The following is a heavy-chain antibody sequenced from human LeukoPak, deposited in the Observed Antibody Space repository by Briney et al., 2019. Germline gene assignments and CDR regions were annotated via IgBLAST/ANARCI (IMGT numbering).Heavy chain of an antibody. Sequence: GGSLRLSCTSSGFTFDNYAMHWVRQAPGKGLEWVSLISTSGDSTTYADSVKGRFTISRDNSKNSLYLQMNSLRTEDTALYYCTKDIYGVVISSCGMDVWGKGTTVTVS. J-gene: IGHJ6*04. CDR1: GFTFDNYA. D-gene: IGHD3-3*01. CDR3: TKDIYGVVISSCGMDV. CDR2: ISTSGDST. V-gene: IGHV3-43*02.